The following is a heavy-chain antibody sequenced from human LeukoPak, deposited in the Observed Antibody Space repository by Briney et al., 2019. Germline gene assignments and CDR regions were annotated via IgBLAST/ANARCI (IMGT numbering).Heavy chain of an antibody. CDR1: GFTFSSYA. Sequence: GGSLRLSCAASGFTFSSYAMHWVRQAPGKGLEWVAVISYDGSNKYYADSVKGRFTISRDNSKNTLYLQMNSLRAEDTAVYYCAKGLTGSGTQKYYFDYWGQGTLVTVSS. D-gene: IGHD3-10*01. CDR2: ISYDGSNK. CDR3: AKGLTGSGTQKYYFDY. V-gene: IGHV3-30-3*01. J-gene: IGHJ4*02.